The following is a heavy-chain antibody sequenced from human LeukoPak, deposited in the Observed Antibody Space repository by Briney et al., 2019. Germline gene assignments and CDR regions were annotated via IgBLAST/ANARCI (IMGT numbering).Heavy chain of an antibody. CDR3: AKEGSVCTNGICRYFDS. CDR2: ISRHSENI. D-gene: IGHD2-8*01. Sequence: GGSLRLSCAASGFTFAGSAMHWVRHTPGKGLEWVSSISRHSENIDYANSVKGRFTISRDNAKNSLYLQMNSLRAEDTALYYCAKEGSVCTNGICRYFDSWGQGTLVTVSS. V-gene: IGHV3-9*01. CDR1: GFTFAGSA. J-gene: IGHJ4*02.